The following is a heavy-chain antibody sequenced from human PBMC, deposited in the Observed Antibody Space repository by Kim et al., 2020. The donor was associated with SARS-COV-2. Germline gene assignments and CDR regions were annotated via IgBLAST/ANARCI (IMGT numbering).Heavy chain of an antibody. Sequence: GGSLRLSCAASGFTFSSYGMHWVRQAPGKGLEWVAVIWYDGSNKYYADSVKGRFTISRDNSKNTLYLQMNSLRAEDTAVYYCAKAKWLLGHYFDYWGQGTLVTVSS. D-gene: IGHD3-22*01. CDR2: IWYDGSNK. V-gene: IGHV3-33*06. CDR1: GFTFSSYG. J-gene: IGHJ4*02. CDR3: AKAKWLLGHYFDY.